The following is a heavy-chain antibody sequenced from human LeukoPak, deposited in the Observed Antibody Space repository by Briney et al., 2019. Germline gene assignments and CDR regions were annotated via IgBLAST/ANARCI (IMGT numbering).Heavy chain of an antibody. CDR2: IYYSGST. CDR1: GGSISSSSHY. V-gene: IGHV4-39*01. CDR3: ARLHGSGSYYIDY. J-gene: IGHJ4*02. Sequence: SETLSLTCTVSGGSISSSSHYWGWIRQPPGKGLEWIGSIYYSGSTYYNPSLKSRVTISVDTSKNQFSLKLSSVTAADTAVYYCARLHGSGSYYIDYWGQGTLVTVSS. D-gene: IGHD3-10*01.